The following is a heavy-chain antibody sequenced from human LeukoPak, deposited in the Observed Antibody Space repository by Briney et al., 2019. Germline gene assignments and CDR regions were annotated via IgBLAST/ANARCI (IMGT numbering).Heavy chain of an antibody. Sequence: SETLSLTCTVSGGSISSYYWSWIRQPPGKGLEWIGYIYYSGSTNYNPSLKSRVTISVDTSKNQFSLTSVTAADTAVYYCARQTGSGLFILPGGQGTLVTVSS. D-gene: IGHD3/OR15-3a*01. CDR3: ARQTGSGLFILP. V-gene: IGHV4-59*08. CDR1: GGSISSYY. CDR2: IYYSGST. J-gene: IGHJ4*02.